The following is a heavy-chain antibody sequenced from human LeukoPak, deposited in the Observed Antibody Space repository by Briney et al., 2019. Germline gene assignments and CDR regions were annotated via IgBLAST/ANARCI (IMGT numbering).Heavy chain of an antibody. V-gene: IGHV4-38-2*02. CDR1: GYFICSGYY. CDR2: IYHSGST. CDR3: ARWVDLTVY. Sequence: SETLSLTCTVSGYFICSGYYWGWIRQPPGKGLEWIGSIYHSGSTYYNPSLKSRVTTSVDTSNNQLSLRLSSVTAADPAVYYCARWVDLTVYWGQGTLVTVSS. D-gene: IGHD3-9*01. J-gene: IGHJ4*02.